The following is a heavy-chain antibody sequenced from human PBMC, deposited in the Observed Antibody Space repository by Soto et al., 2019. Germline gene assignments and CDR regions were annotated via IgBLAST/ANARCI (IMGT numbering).Heavy chain of an antibody. J-gene: IGHJ6*02. Sequence: QVQLVESGGGVVQPGRSLRLSCAASGFTFSSYGMHWVRQAPGKGLEWVPVISYDGGNEYYADSVKGRFTISRDNFKNTQDLQLNSLRAEDTAVYYWTNDGSSVIPAAHPRRYGMDVWGQGTTVTVSS. CDR2: ISYDGGNE. CDR3: TNDGSSVIPAAHPRRYGMDV. CDR1: GFTFSSYG. V-gene: IGHV3-30*18. D-gene: IGHD2-2*01.